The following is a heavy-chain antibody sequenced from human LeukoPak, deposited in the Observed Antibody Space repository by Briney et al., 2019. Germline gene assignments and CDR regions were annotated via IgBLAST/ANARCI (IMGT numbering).Heavy chain of an antibody. Sequence: PSETLSLTCTVSGGSISSYYWSWIRQPPGKGLEWIGYIYYSGSTNYNPSLKSRVTISVDTSKNQFSLKLSSVTAADTAVYYCARTTYYYYMDVWGTGTTVTVSS. J-gene: IGHJ6*03. V-gene: IGHV4-59*01. CDR2: IYYSGST. CDR3: ARTTYYYYMDV. D-gene: IGHD1-1*01. CDR1: GGSISSYY.